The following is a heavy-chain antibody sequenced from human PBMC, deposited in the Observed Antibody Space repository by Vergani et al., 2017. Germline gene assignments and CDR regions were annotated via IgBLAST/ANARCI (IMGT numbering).Heavy chain of an antibody. J-gene: IGHJ4*02. V-gene: IGHV5-51*01. D-gene: IGHD2-8*02. Sequence: EVHLVQSGAEVKKPGESLNISCQFSWYSLTNYWIGWVRQMTGKGLEWMGIIHTADSDTRYSPSFQSQVTISVDKSISTAYLQRSSLRASDSAMYYCARLYWRGSRESNDFDFWVQGTLVTVSS. CDR1: WYSLTNYW. CDR3: ARLYWRGSRESNDFDF. CDR2: IHTADSDT.